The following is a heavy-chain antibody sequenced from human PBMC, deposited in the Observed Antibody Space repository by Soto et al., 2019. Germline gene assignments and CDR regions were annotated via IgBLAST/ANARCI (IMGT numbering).Heavy chain of an antibody. CDR1: GYTFTSYG. V-gene: IGHV1-18*01. CDR3: ARDRGSYALDY. Sequence: QVQLVQSGAEVKKPGASVKVSCKASGYTFTSYGISWVRQAPGQGLEWMGWISANNGNTNYAQKLQGRVTMPTDTSTSTADMELRSLRSDDTAVYYWARDRGSYALDYRGQGTLVTVSS. D-gene: IGHD3-16*01. CDR2: ISANNGNT. J-gene: IGHJ4*02.